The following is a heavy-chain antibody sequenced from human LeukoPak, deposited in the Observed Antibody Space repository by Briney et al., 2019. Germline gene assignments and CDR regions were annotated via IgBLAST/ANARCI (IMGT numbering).Heavy chain of an antibody. J-gene: IGHJ4*02. V-gene: IGHV4-39*07. CDR1: GGSISSSSYY. Sequence: SETLSLTCTVSGGSISSSSYYWGWIRQPPGKGLEWIGSIYYSGSTYYNPSLKSRVSISVDTSKNQFSLKLSSVTAADTAVYYCASSSYGSGSYYYLFDYWGQGTLVTVSS. D-gene: IGHD3-10*01. CDR3: ASSSYGSGSYYYLFDY. CDR2: IYYSGST.